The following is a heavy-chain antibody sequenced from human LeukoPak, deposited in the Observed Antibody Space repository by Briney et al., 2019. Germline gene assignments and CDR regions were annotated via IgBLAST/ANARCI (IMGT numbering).Heavy chain of an antibody. V-gene: IGHV3-33*01. CDR3: ARGLYYYDSSGYWFDY. J-gene: IGHJ4*02. Sequence: PGGSLRLSCAASGFTFSSYGMHWVRQAPGKGLERVAVIWYDGSNKYYADSVKGRFTISRDNSKNTLYLQMNSLRAEDTAVYYCARGLYYYDSSGYWFDYWGQGTLVTVSS. CDR1: GFTFSSYG. CDR2: IWYDGSNK. D-gene: IGHD3-22*01.